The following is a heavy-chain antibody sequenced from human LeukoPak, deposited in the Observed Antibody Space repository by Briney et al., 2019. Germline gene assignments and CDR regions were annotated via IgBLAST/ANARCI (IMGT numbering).Heavy chain of an antibody. V-gene: IGHV3-7*01. J-gene: IGHJ4*02. CDR3: ARDCDSTTCYDY. CDR2: IKEDGSEK. D-gene: IGHD2-2*01. Sequence: GGSLRLSCAASGFTFSSYWMSWVRQAPGKRLEWVANIKEDGSEKYYVESVRGRFTISRDNAKNSLYLQMNSLRAQDTAVYYCARDCDSTTCYDYWGQGTLVTVSS. CDR1: GFTFSSYW.